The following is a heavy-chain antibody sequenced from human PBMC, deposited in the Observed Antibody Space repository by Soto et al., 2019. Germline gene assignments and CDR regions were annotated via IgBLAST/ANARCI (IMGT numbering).Heavy chain of an antibody. V-gene: IGHV4-30-4*01. J-gene: IGHJ5*02. Sequence: QVQLQESGPGLVKPSQTLSLTCTVSGGSISNVGYFWSWIRQPPGKGLEWIGFIYHTGPTYYNSSLMSRVSISIDTSKSQFSLKLHSVTAADTAVYYCARVMAAMQNWLDPWGQGTLVTVSP. CDR1: GGSISNVGYF. D-gene: IGHD2-2*01. CDR3: ARVMAAMQNWLDP. CDR2: IYHTGPT.